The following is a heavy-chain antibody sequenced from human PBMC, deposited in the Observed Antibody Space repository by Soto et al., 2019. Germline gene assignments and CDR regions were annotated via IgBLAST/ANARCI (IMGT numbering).Heavy chain of an antibody. Sequence: GGSLRLSCAASGFTFSSYAMSWVRQAPGKGLEWVSAISGSGGSTYYADSVKGRFTISRDNSKNTLYLQMNSLRAEDTAVYYCAKPYGDYGYYYYGMDVWGQRTTVTVSS. CDR2: ISGSGGST. CDR3: AKPYGDYGYYYYGMDV. J-gene: IGHJ6*02. CDR1: GFTFSSYA. V-gene: IGHV3-23*01. D-gene: IGHD4-17*01.